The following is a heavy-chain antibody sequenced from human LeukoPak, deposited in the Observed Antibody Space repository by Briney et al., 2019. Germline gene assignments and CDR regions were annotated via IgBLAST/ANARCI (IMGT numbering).Heavy chain of an antibody. J-gene: IGHJ4*02. CDR3: ARRPGGNSYFEY. CDR2: IYHSGST. Sequence: SQTLSPTCTVSGGSISSGGYYWSWIRQPPGKGLVWIGYIYHSGSTYYNPSLKSRVTISVDRSKNQFSLKLSSVTAADTAVYYCARRPGGNSYFEYWGQGTLVTVSS. CDR1: GGSISSGGYY. V-gene: IGHV4-30-2*01. D-gene: IGHD4-23*01.